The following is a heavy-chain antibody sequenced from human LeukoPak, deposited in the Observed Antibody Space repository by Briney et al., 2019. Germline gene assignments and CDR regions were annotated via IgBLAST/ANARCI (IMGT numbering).Heavy chain of an antibody. CDR3: ARRKGSSGYYYGLGY. Sequence: GASVKVSCKASGYTFTGYYMHWVRQAPGQGLEWMGWINPNSGGTDYAQKFQGRVNMTRDTSISKAYMELSRLRSDDTAVYYCARRKGSSGYYYGLGYWGQGTLVTVSS. V-gene: IGHV1-2*02. CDR1: GYTFTGYY. CDR2: INPNSGGT. J-gene: IGHJ4*02. D-gene: IGHD3-22*01.